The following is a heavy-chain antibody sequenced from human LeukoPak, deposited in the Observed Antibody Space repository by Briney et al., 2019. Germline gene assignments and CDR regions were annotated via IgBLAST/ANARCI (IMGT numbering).Heavy chain of an antibody. D-gene: IGHD3-22*01. CDR2: INPSGGST. V-gene: IGHV1-46*01. CDR1: GYTFTGYY. J-gene: IGHJ4*02. Sequence: ASVKVSCKASGYTFTGYYMHWVRQAPGQGLEWMGIINPSGGSTSYAQKFQGRVTMTRDTSTSTVYMELSSLRSEDTAVYYCARDHGYYDSSGYFDYWGQGTLVTVSS. CDR3: ARDHGYYDSSGYFDY.